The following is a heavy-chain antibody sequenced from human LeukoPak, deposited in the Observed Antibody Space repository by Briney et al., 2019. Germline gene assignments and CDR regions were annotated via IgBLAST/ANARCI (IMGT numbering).Heavy chain of an antibody. Sequence: ASVKVSCKASGGTFSSYAISWVRQAPGQGLEWMGWISAYNGNTNYAQKLQGRVTMTTDTSTSTAYMELRSLRSEDTAVYYCARTLIAGATIDYWGQGTLVTVSS. CDR3: ARTLIAGATIDY. J-gene: IGHJ4*02. CDR2: ISAYNGNT. CDR1: GGTFSSYA. V-gene: IGHV1-18*01. D-gene: IGHD1-26*01.